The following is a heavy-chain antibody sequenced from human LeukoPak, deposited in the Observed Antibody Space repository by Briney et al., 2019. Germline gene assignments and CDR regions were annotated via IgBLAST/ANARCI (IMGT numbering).Heavy chain of an antibody. D-gene: IGHD2-2*01. J-gene: IGHJ4*02. CDR2: IKQDGSEN. Sequence: GGSLRLSCAASGFTFSSYAMSWVRQAPGKGLEWVANIKQDGSENYYVDSVKGRFTISRDNAKNSLYMQMNSLRAEDTAVYYCARLKLLWSNYFDYWGQGTLVTVSS. CDR3: ARLKLLWSNYFDY. CDR1: GFTFSSYA. V-gene: IGHV3-7*01.